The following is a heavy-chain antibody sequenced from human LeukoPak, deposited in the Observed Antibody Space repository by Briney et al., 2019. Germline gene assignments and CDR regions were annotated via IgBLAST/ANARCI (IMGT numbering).Heavy chain of an antibody. V-gene: IGHV3-53*01. Sequence: PGGSLRLSCAASGFTVSSNYMSWGRQAPGEGLEWVSVIYSGGYTCYADSVKGRFTISRDNSKNTLYLQMNSLRAEDTAMYYCARGDYFGSGSFYFDYWGQGTLVTVSS. CDR3: ARGDYFGSGSFYFDY. CDR2: IYSGGYT. J-gene: IGHJ4*02. CDR1: GFTVSSNY. D-gene: IGHD3-10*01.